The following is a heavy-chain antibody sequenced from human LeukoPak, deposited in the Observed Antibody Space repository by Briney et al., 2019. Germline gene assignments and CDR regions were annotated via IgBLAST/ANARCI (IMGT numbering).Heavy chain of an antibody. D-gene: IGHD6-13*01. CDR1: GFTFSSYA. V-gene: IGHV3-30*04. Sequence: PGRSLRLSCAASGFTFSSYAMHWVRQAPGQGLEWVAVISYDGSNKYYADSVKGRFTISRDNSKNTLYLQMNSLRAEDTAVYYCARSPGKQQLVRPFDYWGQGTLVTVSS. CDR2: ISYDGSNK. J-gene: IGHJ4*02. CDR3: ARSPGKQQLVRPFDY.